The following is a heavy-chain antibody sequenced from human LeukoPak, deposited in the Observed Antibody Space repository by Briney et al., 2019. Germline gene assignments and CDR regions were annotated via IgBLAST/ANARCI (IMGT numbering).Heavy chain of an antibody. CDR2: ISSSSSYI. J-gene: IGHJ4*02. D-gene: IGHD5-18*01. CDR1: GFTFSSYS. V-gene: IGHV3-21*01. CDR3: ARQARTIQLWSFDY. Sequence: GGSLRLSCAASGFTFSSYSMNWVRQAPGNGLEWVSSISSSSSYIYYADSVKGRFTISRDNAKNSLYLQMNSLRAEDTAVYYCARQARTIQLWSFDYWGQGTLVTVSS.